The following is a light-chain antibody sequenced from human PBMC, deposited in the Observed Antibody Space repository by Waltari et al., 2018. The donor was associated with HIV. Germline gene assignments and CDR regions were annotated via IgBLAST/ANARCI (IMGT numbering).Light chain of an antibody. J-gene: IGLJ3*02. CDR2: DVN. CDR3: CSYAGSFWV. V-gene: IGLV2-11*01. CDR1: SSDVGFYNY. Sequence: QSALTQPRSVSGSPGQSVTISCTGASSDVGFYNYVSWYQQHPGKAPKLMIYDVNKRPSGVPDRFSGSKSGHTASLTISGLQAEDEADYYCCSYAGSFWVFGGGTKLTVL.